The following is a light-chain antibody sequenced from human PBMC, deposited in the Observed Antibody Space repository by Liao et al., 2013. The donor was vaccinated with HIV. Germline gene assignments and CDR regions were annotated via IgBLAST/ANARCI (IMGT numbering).Light chain of an antibody. Sequence: SYVLTQSRSVSVSPGQTATITCSGDRLWNKYVSWYQQKPGQSPKLVIYQDDKRPSGIPERFSGSNSGNTATLTIRGTQAMDEADYYCQAWDSTLAWKVFGTGTRVTVL. V-gene: IGLV3-1*01. CDR3: QAWDSTLAWKV. J-gene: IGLJ1*01. CDR2: QDD. CDR1: RLWNKY.